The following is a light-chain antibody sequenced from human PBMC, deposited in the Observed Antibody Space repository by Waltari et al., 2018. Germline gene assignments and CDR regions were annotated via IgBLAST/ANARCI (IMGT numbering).Light chain of an antibody. V-gene: IGKV1-5*03. CDR2: RAS. Sequence: DIQMTQSPSTLSASIGDRVTITCRASQSISGWLAWYQQKPGKAPKLLIYRASTLESGVPSKVRGNGSGAEFTLTISSLQPDDFATYYCQQYHSYWTFGQGTKVEIK. J-gene: IGKJ1*01. CDR1: QSISGW. CDR3: QQYHSYWT.